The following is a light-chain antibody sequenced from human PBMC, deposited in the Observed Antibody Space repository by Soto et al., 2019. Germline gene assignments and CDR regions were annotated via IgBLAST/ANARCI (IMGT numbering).Light chain of an antibody. CDR3: SSYTSSSTLEV. Sequence: QSVLTQPASVSGSPGQSITISCTGTSSDVGGYNYVSWYQQHPGKAPKLMIYDVSNRPSGVSNRFSGSKSGNTASLTISGLQAVDEADYYCSSYTSSSTLEVFGGGTKVTVL. J-gene: IGLJ2*01. V-gene: IGLV2-14*01. CDR1: SSDVGGYNY. CDR2: DVS.